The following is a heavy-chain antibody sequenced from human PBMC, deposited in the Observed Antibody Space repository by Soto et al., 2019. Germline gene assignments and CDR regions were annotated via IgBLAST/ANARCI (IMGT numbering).Heavy chain of an antibody. D-gene: IGHD1-20*01. CDR3: AKDHSGSNNIDF. V-gene: IGHV3-74*01. Sequence: EVQLVESGGGFVQPGGSLTLSCAASGFTFSNYWMHWVRQVPGKGLIWVSRMNTDGRKRHYADSVQGRFTISRDNTNNRLHLQMNSLRVDDSGVYYCAKDHSGSNNIDFWGLGTLVTVSS. CDR1: GFTFSNYW. CDR2: MNTDGRKR. J-gene: IGHJ4*02.